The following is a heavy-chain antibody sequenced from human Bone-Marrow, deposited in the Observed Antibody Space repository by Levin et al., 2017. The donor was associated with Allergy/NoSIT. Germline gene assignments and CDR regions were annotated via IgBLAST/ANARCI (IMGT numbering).Heavy chain of an antibody. CDR3: VRGIIGDVRVAHKEAFDV. CDR1: GFTFSDYR. Sequence: ASVKVSCIVSGFTFSDYRIYWVRQAPGKGLEWISSISSDSSDLYYADSVKGRFTISRDNAKNSLSLQVSSLRVEDTAVYHCVRGIIGDVRVAHKEAFDVWGQGTMVTVSS. D-gene: IGHD2/OR15-2a*01. CDR2: ISSDSSDL. J-gene: IGHJ3*01. V-gene: IGHV3-21*01.